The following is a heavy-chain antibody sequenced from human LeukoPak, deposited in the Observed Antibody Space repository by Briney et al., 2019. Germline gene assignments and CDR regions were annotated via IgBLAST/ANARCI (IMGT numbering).Heavy chain of an antibody. Sequence: SETLSLTCTVSGASITTYYWSWIRQPPGKGLEWVGCIFYSGSTSYNPSLKGRVTISVDTSKNQFSLNLSSVTAADTAVYYCASGPEYYGDYIPYWGQGALVTVSS. J-gene: IGHJ4*02. CDR2: IFYSGST. D-gene: IGHD4-17*01. CDR1: GASITTYY. V-gene: IGHV4-59*01. CDR3: ASGPEYYGDYIPY.